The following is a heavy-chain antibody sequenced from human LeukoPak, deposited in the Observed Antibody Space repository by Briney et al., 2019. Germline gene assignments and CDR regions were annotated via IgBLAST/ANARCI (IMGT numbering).Heavy chain of an antibody. Sequence: GGSLRLSCAASGFTFSSYAMEWVRQAPGKGLEWLSSLTGGSDYVYYADSVKGRFTISRDNAKSSLYLQMNSLRAEDTAVYYCARLSRSSYGKYYSDSWGQGTLVTVSS. CDR1: GFTFSSYA. D-gene: IGHD1-26*01. CDR3: ARLSRSSYGKYYSDS. V-gene: IGHV3-21*01. CDR2: LTGGSDYV. J-gene: IGHJ4*02.